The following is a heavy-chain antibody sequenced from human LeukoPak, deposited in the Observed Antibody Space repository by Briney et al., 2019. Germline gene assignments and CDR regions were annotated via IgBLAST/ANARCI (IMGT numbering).Heavy chain of an antibody. CDR1: GGSISSYY. CDR2: IYYSGST. D-gene: IGHD3-3*01. CDR3: ASSYDFWSALDV. J-gene: IGHJ6*04. Sequence: PSETLSLTCTVSGGSISSYYWSWLRQPPGKGLEWIGYIYYSGSTNYNPSLKSRVTISVDTSKNQFSLKLSSVTAADTAVYYCASSYDFWSALDVWGKGTTVTVSS. V-gene: IGHV4-59*01.